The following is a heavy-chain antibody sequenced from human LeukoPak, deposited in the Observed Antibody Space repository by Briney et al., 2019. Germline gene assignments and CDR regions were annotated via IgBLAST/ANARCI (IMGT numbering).Heavy chain of an antibody. D-gene: IGHD3-22*01. V-gene: IGHV5-51*01. CDR1: GYSFTSYR. Sequence: GKSLKISCKGSGYSFTSYRIGWVRQMPGKGLEWMGIIYPGDSDTRYSPSFQGQVTISADKSISTAYLQWSSLKASDTAMYYCARQGGDTGHYYDSSGYGAFDIWGQGTMVTVSS. CDR2: IYPGDSDT. CDR3: ARQGGDTGHYYDSSGYGAFDI. J-gene: IGHJ3*02.